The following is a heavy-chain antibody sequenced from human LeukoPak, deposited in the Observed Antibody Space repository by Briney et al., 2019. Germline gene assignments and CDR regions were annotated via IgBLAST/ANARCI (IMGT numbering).Heavy chain of an antibody. J-gene: IGHJ4*02. Sequence: GGSLRLSCAASGFTFSSYAMSWVRQAPGKGLEWVSYISSSSSTIYYADSVKGRFTISRDNAKNSLYLQMNSLRAEDTAVYYCARDTLRGHIVVVPAALDYWGQGTLVTVSS. V-gene: IGHV3-48*01. D-gene: IGHD2-2*01. CDR3: ARDTLRGHIVVVPAALDY. CDR2: ISSSSSTI. CDR1: GFTFSSYA.